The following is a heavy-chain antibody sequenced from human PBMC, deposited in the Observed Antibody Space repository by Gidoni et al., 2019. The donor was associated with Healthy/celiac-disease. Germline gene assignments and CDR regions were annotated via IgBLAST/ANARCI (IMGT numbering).Heavy chain of an antibody. CDR3: TTPPNYYGSGSYGY. CDR2: IKSKTDGGTT. CDR1: GFTFSNAW. V-gene: IGHV3-15*07. J-gene: IGHJ4*02. D-gene: IGHD3-10*01. Sequence: EVQLVESGGGLVKPGGSLRLYCAASGFTFSNAWMNWVRQAPGKGLEWVGRIKSKTDGGTTDYAAPVKGRFTISRDDSKNTLYLQMNSLKTEDTAVYYCTTPPNYYGSGSYGYWGQGTLVTVSS.